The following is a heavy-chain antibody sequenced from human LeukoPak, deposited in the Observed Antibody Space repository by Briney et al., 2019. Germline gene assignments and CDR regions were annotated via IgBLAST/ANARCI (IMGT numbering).Heavy chain of an antibody. CDR2: VYYRGST. CDR1: GGSTSSYF. J-gene: IGHJ6*02. V-gene: IGHV4-59*01. Sequence: PSETLSLTCTVSGGSTSSYFWNWIRQSPGKGLEWVGYVYYRGSTNYNPSLKSRVTISVDTSKNQFSLELSSVTAADTAVYYCARDMTRAVPIPGTYYYAYAMDVWGQGTTVTVSS. CDR3: ARDMTRAVPIPGTYYYAYAMDV. D-gene: IGHD6-13*01.